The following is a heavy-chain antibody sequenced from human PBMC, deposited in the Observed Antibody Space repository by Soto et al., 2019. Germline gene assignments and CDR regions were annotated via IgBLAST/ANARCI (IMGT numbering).Heavy chain of an antibody. CDR1: GFTFSSYA. Sequence: GGSLRLSCAASGFTFSSYAMHWVRQAPGKGLEWVAVISYDGSNKYYADSVKGRFTISRDNSKNTLYLQMNSPRAEDTAVYYCARDRITMVRGVMRYYYYGMDVWGQGTTVTVSS. CDR2: ISYDGSNK. J-gene: IGHJ6*02. CDR3: ARDRITMVRGVMRYYYYGMDV. V-gene: IGHV3-30-3*01. D-gene: IGHD3-10*01.